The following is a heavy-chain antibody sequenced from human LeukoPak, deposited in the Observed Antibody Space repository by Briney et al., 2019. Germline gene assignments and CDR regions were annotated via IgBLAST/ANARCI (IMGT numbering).Heavy chain of an antibody. Sequence: SETLSLTCTVFGGSISSSSYYWGWIRQPPGKGLEWIGSIYYSGSTYYNPSLKSRVTISVDTSKNQFSLKLSSVTAADTAVYYCARTLGYCSGGSCRWFDPWGQGTLVTVSS. CDR1: GGSISSSSYY. CDR3: ARTLGYCSGGSCRWFDP. D-gene: IGHD2-15*01. J-gene: IGHJ5*02. V-gene: IGHV4-39*01. CDR2: IYYSGST.